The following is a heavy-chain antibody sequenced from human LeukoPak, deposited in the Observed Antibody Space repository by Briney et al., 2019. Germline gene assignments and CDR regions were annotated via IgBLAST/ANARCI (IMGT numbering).Heavy chain of an antibody. D-gene: IGHD3-10*01. J-gene: IGHJ6*03. CDR1: GFTFSSYW. CDR3: ARHNPYGSGSYHYYYYMDV. Sequence: GSLRLSCAASGFTFSSYWMSWVRQAPGKGLEWIGSIYYSGSTYYNPSLKSRLTISVDTSKNQFSLKLSSVTAADTAVYYCARHNPYGSGSYHYYYYMDVWGKGTTVTVSS. CDR2: IYYSGST. V-gene: IGHV4-39*01.